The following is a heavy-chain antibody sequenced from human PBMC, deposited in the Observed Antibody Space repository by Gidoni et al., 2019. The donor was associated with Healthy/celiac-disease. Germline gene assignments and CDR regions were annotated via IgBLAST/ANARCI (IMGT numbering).Heavy chain of an antibody. CDR1: GFTFLDDY. Sequence: QVQLVESGGGLVKPGGSLRLSCASSGFTFLDDYMSWTRQAPGKGLEWVSYISSSSSYTNYADSVKGRFTISRDNAKNSLYLQMNSLRAEDTAVYYCARDGKSFQPSSNMDVWGQGTTVTVSS. CDR2: ISSSSSYT. V-gene: IGHV3-11*05. D-gene: IGHD2-2*01. CDR3: ARDGKSFQPSSNMDV. J-gene: IGHJ6*02.